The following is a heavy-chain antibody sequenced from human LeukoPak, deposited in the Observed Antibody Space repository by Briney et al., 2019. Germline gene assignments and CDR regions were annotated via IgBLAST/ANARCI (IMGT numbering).Heavy chain of an antibody. Sequence: GGSLRLSCATSGFTFTNYGVHWVRQAPGKGLEWVALISYDGSNKYYADSVKGRFTISRDNSKNTLYLQMNGLRAEDTAVYYCAKAQTVYYFDYWGQGTLVTVSS. V-gene: IGHV3-30*18. CDR1: GFTFTNYG. CDR3: AKAQTVYYFDY. J-gene: IGHJ4*02. CDR2: ISYDGSNK.